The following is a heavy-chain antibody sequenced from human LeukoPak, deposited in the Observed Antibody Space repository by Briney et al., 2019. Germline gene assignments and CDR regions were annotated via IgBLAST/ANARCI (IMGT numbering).Heavy chain of an antibody. CDR1: GYIFSTYW. J-gene: IGHJ5*02. CDR3: ARALYRNNGVCKWFDP. V-gene: IGHV5-51*01. D-gene: IGHD2-8*01. Sequence: GESLKISCKTSGYIFSTYWIGWVRQMPGKGLEWMGSIYPGDSDTRYSPSLQGQVTISVDKSISAAYLQWSSLKASDSAMYYCARALYRNNGVCKWFDPWGQGTLVTVSS. CDR2: IYPGDSDT.